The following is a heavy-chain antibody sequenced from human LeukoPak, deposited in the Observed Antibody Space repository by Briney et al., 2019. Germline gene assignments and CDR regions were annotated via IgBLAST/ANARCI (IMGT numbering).Heavy chain of an antibody. V-gene: IGHV3-66*01. J-gene: IGHJ4*02. D-gene: IGHD6-19*01. CDR3: ARVLAVAEAFDY. Sequence: SGGSLRLSCAASGFTVSSNYMSWVRQAPGKGLEWVSVIYSGGSTYYADSVKGRFTISRDNSKNTLYLQMNSLRAEDTAVYYCARVLAVAEAFDYWGQGTLVTVSS. CDR1: GFTVSSNY. CDR2: IYSGGST.